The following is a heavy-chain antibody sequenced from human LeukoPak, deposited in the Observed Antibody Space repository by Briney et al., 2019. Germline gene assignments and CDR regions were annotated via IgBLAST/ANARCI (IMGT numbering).Heavy chain of an antibody. CDR1: GFTFSSYA. Sequence: PGGSLRLSCAASGFTFSSYAMSWVRQAPGKGLEWVSAISGSGGSTYCADSVKGRFTISRDNSKNTLYLQMNSLRAEDTAVYYCALSVDTAMVSVYYFDYWGQGTLVTVSS. V-gene: IGHV3-23*01. CDR2: ISGSGGST. J-gene: IGHJ4*02. CDR3: ALSVDTAMVSVYYFDY. D-gene: IGHD5-18*01.